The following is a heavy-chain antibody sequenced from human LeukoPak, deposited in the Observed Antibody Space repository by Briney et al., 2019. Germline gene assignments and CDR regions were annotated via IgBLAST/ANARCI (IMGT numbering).Heavy chain of an antibody. CDR1: GFTSSSYG. CDR3: AKESPREYYYDSSGTFDY. CDR2: ISYDGSNK. V-gene: IGHV3-30*18. Sequence: GRSLRLSCAASGFTSSSYGMHWVRQAPGKGLEWVAVISYDGSNKYYADSVKGRFTISRDNSKNTLYLQMNSLRAEDTAVYYCAKESPREYYYDSSGTFDYGGQGTLVTVSS. D-gene: IGHD3-22*01. J-gene: IGHJ4*02.